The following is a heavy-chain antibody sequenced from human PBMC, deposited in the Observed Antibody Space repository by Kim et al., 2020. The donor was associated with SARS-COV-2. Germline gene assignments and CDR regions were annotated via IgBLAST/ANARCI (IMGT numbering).Heavy chain of an antibody. Sequence: YAQKCKGRVTMTREPSVSTAYMELSRLRSDDTAVYYCARVSWNYVEGGDYWGQGTLVTVSS. J-gene: IGHJ4*02. CDR3: ARVSWNYVEGGDY. D-gene: IGHD1-7*01. V-gene: IGHV1-2*02.